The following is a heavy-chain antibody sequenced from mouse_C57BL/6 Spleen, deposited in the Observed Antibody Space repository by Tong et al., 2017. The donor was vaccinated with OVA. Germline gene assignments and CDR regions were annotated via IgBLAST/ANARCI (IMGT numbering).Heavy chain of an antibody. J-gene: IGHJ3*01. CDR1: GFTFSDYY. CDR3: IRRERYDENRFAY. V-gene: IGHV5-4*02. CDR2: ISDGGSYT. Sequence: EVQLQESGGDLVKPGGSLKLSCAASGFTFSDYYMYWVRQTPEKRLEWVATISDGGSYTYYPDSVKGRFTISRDNVKNTIHMQMSSHKSEDSTMYYCIRRERYDENRFAYWGQRTLVTVSA. D-gene: IGHD2-14*01.